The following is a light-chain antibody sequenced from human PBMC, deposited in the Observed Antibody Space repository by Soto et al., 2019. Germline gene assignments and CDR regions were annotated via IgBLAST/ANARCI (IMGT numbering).Light chain of an antibody. CDR1: QSISSW. CDR2: DAS. Sequence: DIQMTQSPSTLSASVGDRVTITCRASQSISSWLAWYQQTPGKAPKLLIYDASSLESGVPSRFSGSGSGTEFTLTISSLQPDDFATYYCQQYNSYSSWTFGQGTKVDIK. CDR3: QQYNSYSSWT. V-gene: IGKV1-5*01. J-gene: IGKJ1*01.